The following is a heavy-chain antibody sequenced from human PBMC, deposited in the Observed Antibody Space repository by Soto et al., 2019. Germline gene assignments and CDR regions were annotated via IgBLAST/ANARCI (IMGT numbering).Heavy chain of an antibody. CDR3: ATQGRDGYNRRGAFDI. V-gene: IGHV3-30*03. CDR2: ISYDGSNK. Sequence: QVQLVESGGGVVQPGRSLRLSCAASGFTFSSYGMHWVRQAPGKGLEWVAVISYDGSNKYYADSVKGRFTISRDNSKNPLYLQMNSLRAEDTAVYYCATQGRDGYNRRGAFDIWGQGTMVTVSS. D-gene: IGHD5-12*01. CDR1: GFTFSSYG. J-gene: IGHJ3*02.